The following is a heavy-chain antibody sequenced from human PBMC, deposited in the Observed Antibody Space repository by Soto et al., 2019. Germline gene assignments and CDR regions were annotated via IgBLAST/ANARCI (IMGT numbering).Heavy chain of an antibody. Sequence: QVQLVQSGAEVKKPGASVKVSCKASGYTFTSYGISWVRQAPGQGLEWMGWISAYNGNTNYAQKLQGRVTMTTDTSTSTAYMELRSLRSDDTAVYYCARDIPVAVAGTNYGMDVWGQGTTVTVSS. V-gene: IGHV1-18*01. D-gene: IGHD6-19*01. CDR2: ISAYNGNT. CDR3: ARDIPVAVAGTNYGMDV. J-gene: IGHJ6*02. CDR1: GYTFTSYG.